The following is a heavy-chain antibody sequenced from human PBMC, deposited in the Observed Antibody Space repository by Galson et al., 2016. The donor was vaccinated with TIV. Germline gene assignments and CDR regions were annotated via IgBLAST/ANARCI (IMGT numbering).Heavy chain of an antibody. J-gene: IGHJ4*02. CDR2: ISFDGSDK. Sequence: SLRLSCAASGFTFSSYGMSWVRQTPGKGLEWVAYISFDGSDKYYAASVKGRFTISRDKSKNSLYLQMDSLRAEDTAVYSCARVYADYYFDYWGQGTLVTVSS. CDR3: ARVYADYYFDY. V-gene: IGHV3-30*13. D-gene: IGHD4-17*01. CDR1: GFTFSSYG.